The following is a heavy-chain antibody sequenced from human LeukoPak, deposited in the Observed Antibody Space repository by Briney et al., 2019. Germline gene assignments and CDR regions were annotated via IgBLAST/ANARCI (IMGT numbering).Heavy chain of an antibody. J-gene: IGHJ1*01. CDR1: GFTFSGSA. Sequence: GGSLRLSCAASGFTFSGSAMHWVRQASGKGLEWVGRIRSEANSYATAYAASVKGRFTISRDDSKNTAYLQMNSLKTEDTAVYYCSSRLLGRIQHWGQGTLVTVSS. CDR3: SSRLLGRIQH. V-gene: IGHV3-73*01. CDR2: IRSEANSYAT. D-gene: IGHD1-26*01.